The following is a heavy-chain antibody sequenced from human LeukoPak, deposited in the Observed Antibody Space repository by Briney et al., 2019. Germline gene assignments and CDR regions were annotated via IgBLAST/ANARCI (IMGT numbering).Heavy chain of an antibody. CDR1: GYTFTSYY. Sequence: ASVKVSCKASGYTFTSYYMHWVRQAPGQGLEWMGIINPSGGSTSYAQKFQGRVTMTRDTSTSTVYMELSSLRSEDTAVYYCARVVRVGYCSSTSCPPGYWGQGTLVTVSS. CDR3: ARVVRVGYCSSTSCPPGY. D-gene: IGHD2-2*01. J-gene: IGHJ4*02. CDR2: INPSGGST. V-gene: IGHV1-46*01.